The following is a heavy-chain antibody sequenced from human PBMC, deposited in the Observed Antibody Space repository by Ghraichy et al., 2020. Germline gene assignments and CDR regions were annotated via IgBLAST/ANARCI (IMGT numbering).Heavy chain of an antibody. J-gene: IGHJ5*02. CDR1: GGSISSYY. V-gene: IGHV4-59*08. CDR3: ARHASAMYEFWSGYYSWFDP. Sequence: SETLSLTCTVSGGSISSYYWSWIRQPPGKGLEWIGYIYYSGSTNYNPSLKSRVTISVDTSKNQFSLKLSSVTAADTAVYYCARHASAMYEFWSGYYSWFDPWGQGTLFPVSS. D-gene: IGHD3-3*01. CDR2: IYYSGST.